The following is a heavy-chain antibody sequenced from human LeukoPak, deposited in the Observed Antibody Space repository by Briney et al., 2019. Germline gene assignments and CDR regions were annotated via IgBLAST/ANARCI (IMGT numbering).Heavy chain of an antibody. V-gene: IGHV1-2*02. D-gene: IGHD3-3*01. J-gene: IGHJ5*02. CDR1: GYTFTDYF. CDR2: INPDGGGT. Sequence: ASVKVSCKASGYTFTDYFIHWVRQAPGQGLEWMGWINPDGGGTSYAQKFQGRVTMSRDTSISTSYMVLNWLRSDDTAVYYCARDGTIFGVVNWFDPWGQGTLVTVSS. CDR3: ARDGTIFGVVNWFDP.